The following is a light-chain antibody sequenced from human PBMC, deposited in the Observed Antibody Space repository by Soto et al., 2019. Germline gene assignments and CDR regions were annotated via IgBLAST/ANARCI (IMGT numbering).Light chain of an antibody. Sequence: DTVMTQSPDSLAVSLGERAAMNCKSSQSVLSSSNNENYLAWYQQKPGQPPKLLVYWASTRESGVPDRFSGSGSGTDFTLTISSLQAEDVAVYYCQQYYDTPLTFGGGTKVEIK. CDR1: QSVLSSSNNENY. CDR3: QQYYDTPLT. J-gene: IGKJ4*01. CDR2: WAS. V-gene: IGKV4-1*01.